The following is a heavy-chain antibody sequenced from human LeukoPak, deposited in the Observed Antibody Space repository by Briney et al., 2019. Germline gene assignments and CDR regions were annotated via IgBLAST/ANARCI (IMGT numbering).Heavy chain of an antibody. CDR1: GGSISSSSYY. CDR3: ASIYYDSSGYYYDRPPFYFDY. J-gene: IGHJ4*02. Sequence: PSETLSLTCTVSGGSISSSSYYWGWIRQSPGKGLEWIGSIYYSGSTYYNPSLKSRVTISVDTSKNQFSLKLSSVTAADTAVYYCASIYYDSSGYYYDRPPFYFDYWGQGTLVTVSS. V-gene: IGHV4-39*07. D-gene: IGHD3-22*01. CDR2: IYYSGST.